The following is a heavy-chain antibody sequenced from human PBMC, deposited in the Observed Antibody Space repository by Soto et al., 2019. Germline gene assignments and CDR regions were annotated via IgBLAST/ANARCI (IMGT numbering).Heavy chain of an antibody. Sequence: SETLSLTCTVSGGSVSSGSNYWSWIRQPPGKGLEWIGYIYYSGSTNYNPSLKSRVTISVDTSKNQFSLKLSSVTAADTAVYYCARLILLKYFGYWGHVNLFTVS. V-gene: IGHV4-61*01. CDR1: GGSVSSGSNY. CDR3: ARLILLKYFGY. CDR2: IYYSGST. J-gene: IGHJ4*01.